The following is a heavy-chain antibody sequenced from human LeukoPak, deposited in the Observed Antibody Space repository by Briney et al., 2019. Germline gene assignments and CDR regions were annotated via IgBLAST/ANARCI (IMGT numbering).Heavy chain of an antibody. CDR1: GYTFNSYG. V-gene: IGHV1-18*01. D-gene: IGHD6-19*01. J-gene: IGHJ5*02. CDR2: ISAYNGNT. CDR3: ARVEYSSGWYWFDP. Sequence: ASVKVSCKATGYTFNSYGISWVRQVPGQGLEWMGWISAYNGNTNYAQKLQGRVTMTTDTSTSTAYMELRGLRSDDTGVYYCARVEYSSGWYWFDPWGQGTLVTVSS.